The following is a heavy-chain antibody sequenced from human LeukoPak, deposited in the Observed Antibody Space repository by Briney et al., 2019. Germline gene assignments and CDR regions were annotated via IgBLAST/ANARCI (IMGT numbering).Heavy chain of an antibody. CDR3: ARPQYYYDSSGLVNWYFDL. V-gene: IGHV5-51*01. CDR1: GYSFTSYW. CDR2: IYPGDSDT. Sequence: GESLKISCKASGYSFTSYWIGWVRQMPGKGLEWMGIIYPGDSDTRYSPSFQGQVTISADKSISTAYLQWSSLKASDTAMYYCARPQYYYDSSGLVNWYFDLWGRGTLVTVSS. J-gene: IGHJ2*01. D-gene: IGHD3-22*01.